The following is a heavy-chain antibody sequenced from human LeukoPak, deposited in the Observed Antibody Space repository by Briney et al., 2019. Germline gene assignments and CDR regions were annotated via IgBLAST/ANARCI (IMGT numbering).Heavy chain of an antibody. CDR2: INPNSGGT. D-gene: IGHD1-26*01. CDR3: ARGIVGATGRWFDP. J-gene: IGHJ5*02. V-gene: IGHV1-2*02. CDR1: GYTFTGYY. Sequence: ASVKVSCKASGYTFTGYYMHWVRQAPGQGLEWMGWINPNSGGTNYAQKFQGRVTMTRDTSISTAYMELSRLRSDDMAVYYCARGIVGATGRWFDPWGQGTLVTVSS.